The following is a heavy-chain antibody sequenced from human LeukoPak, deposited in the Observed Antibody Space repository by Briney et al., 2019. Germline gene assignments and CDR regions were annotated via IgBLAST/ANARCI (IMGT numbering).Heavy chain of an antibody. Sequence: PGGSLRLSCAASGFTFSSYSMNWVRQAPGKGLEWVSYISRSSTTIYYADSVKGRFTISRDNAKNSLYLQMSSLRAEDTAVYYCARGRYDSSGYYSIFDYWGQGTLVTVSS. CDR2: ISRSSTTI. CDR1: GFTFSSYS. J-gene: IGHJ4*02. D-gene: IGHD3-22*01. V-gene: IGHV3-48*04. CDR3: ARGRYDSSGYYSIFDY.